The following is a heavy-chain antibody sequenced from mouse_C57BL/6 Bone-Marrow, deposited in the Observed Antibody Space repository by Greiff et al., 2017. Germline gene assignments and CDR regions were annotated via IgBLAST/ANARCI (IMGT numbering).Heavy chain of an antibody. D-gene: IGHD1-1*01. CDR3: ARPYYYGSSRYAMDY. J-gene: IGHJ4*01. V-gene: IGHV1-69*01. Sequence: QVQLQQPGAELVMPGASVKLSCKASGYTFTSYWMHWVKQRPGQGLEWIGEIAPSDSYTNYNQKFKGKSTLTVDKSSSTAYMQLSSLTSEDSAVYYCARPYYYGSSRYAMDYWGQGTSVTVAS. CDR2: IAPSDSYT. CDR1: GYTFTSYW.